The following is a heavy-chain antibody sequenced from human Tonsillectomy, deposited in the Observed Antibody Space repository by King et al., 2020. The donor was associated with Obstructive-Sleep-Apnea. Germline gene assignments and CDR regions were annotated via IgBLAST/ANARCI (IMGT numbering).Heavy chain of an antibody. CDR1: GGSFSDHY. J-gene: IGHJ4*02. CDR3: ATLYSGTDY. D-gene: IGHD4-11*01. V-gene: IGHV4-34*01. Sequence: VQLQQWGAGLLKPSETLSLTCAVYGGSFSDHYWSWIRQPPGTGLEWIGEINHSGSTNYNPSLKSRVTISVDTSKNQFSLNLSSVTAADTAVYYCATLYSGTDYWGQGTLVTVSS. CDR2: INHSGST.